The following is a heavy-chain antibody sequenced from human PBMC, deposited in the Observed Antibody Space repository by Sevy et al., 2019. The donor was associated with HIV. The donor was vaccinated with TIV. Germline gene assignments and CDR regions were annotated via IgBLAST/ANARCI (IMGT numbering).Heavy chain of an antibody. J-gene: IGHJ1*01. CDR2: ISYDGKNK. V-gene: IGHV3-30*18. D-gene: IGHD3-10*01. CDR1: GFTFSSYA. Sequence: GGSLRLSCAASGFTFSSYAIHWVRQTPGKGLEWVAVISYDGKNKYYADSGKGRFTVSRDNSKNTLYAQMNSLRAEDTAVYYCAKDHNLWSEGGFLHHWGQGTLVTVSS. CDR3: AKDHNLWSEGGFLHH.